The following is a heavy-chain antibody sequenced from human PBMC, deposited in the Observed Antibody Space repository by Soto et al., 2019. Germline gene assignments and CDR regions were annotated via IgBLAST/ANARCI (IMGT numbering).Heavy chain of an antibody. CDR2: IWYDGSNK. D-gene: IGHD5-12*01. CDR3: ARAQEMATISPGVY. V-gene: IGHV3-33*01. CDR1: GFTFSSYG. Sequence: QVQLVESGGGVVQPGRSLRLSCAASGFTFSSYGMHWVRQAPGKGLEWVAVIWYDGSNKYYADSVKGRFTISRDNPKNTLYLQMNSLRAEDTAVYYCARAQEMATISPGVYWGQGTLVTVSS. J-gene: IGHJ4*02.